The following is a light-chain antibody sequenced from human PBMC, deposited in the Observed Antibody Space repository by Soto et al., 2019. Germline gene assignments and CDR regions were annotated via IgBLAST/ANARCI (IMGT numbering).Light chain of an antibody. CDR2: TAS. CDR1: QSISGW. J-gene: IGKJ2*01. V-gene: IGKV1-5*03. CDR3: QQYNSYLMYT. Sequence: DIQMTQSPSTLSASVGDRVTITCRASQSISGWLAWYQQKPGKAPKLLIYTASSLESGVPSRFSGSGSGTEFTLTISSLQPHDFATYYCQQYNSYLMYTFGQGTKLEIK.